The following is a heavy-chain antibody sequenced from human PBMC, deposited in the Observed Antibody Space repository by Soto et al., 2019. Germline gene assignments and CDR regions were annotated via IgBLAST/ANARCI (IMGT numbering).Heavy chain of an antibody. D-gene: IGHD4-4*01. CDR3: AKDLTVTPRGRPNYFDY. Sequence: PGGSLRLSCAASGFTFSSYAMSWVRQAPGKGLEWVSAISGSGGSTYYADPVKGRFTISRDNSKNTLYLQMNSLRAEDTAVYYCAKDLTVTPRGRPNYFDYWGQGTLVTVSS. CDR2: ISGSGGST. V-gene: IGHV3-23*01. CDR1: GFTFSSYA. J-gene: IGHJ4*02.